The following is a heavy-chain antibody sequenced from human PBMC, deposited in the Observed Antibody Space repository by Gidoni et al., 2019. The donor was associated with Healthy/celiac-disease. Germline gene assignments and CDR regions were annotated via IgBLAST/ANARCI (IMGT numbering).Heavy chain of an antibody. D-gene: IGHD4-17*01. CDR1: GLTFSSYS. Sequence: EVQLVASGGGLVKPGGSLRLSCPASGLTFSSYSMNWVRQAPGKGLEWVSSISSSSSYIYDADSVKGRFTISRDNAKNSLYLQMNSLRAEDTAVYYCARDMSTVVRGWWFDPWGQGTLVTVSS. J-gene: IGHJ5*02. CDR3: ARDMSTVVRGWWFDP. V-gene: IGHV3-21*01. CDR2: ISSSSSYI.